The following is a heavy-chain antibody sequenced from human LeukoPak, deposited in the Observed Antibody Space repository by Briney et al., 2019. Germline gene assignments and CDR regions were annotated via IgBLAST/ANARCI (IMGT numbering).Heavy chain of an antibody. CDR2: IYHSGST. Sequence: PSETLSLTCAVSGGSISSGGYSWSWIRQPPGKGLEWIGYIYHSGSTYYNPSLKSRVTISVDRSKNQFSLKLSSVTAADTAVYYCARDNSDRGDYGMDVWGQGTTVTVSS. J-gene: IGHJ6*02. D-gene: IGHD1-26*01. V-gene: IGHV4-30-2*01. CDR3: ARDNSDRGDYGMDV. CDR1: GGSISSGGYS.